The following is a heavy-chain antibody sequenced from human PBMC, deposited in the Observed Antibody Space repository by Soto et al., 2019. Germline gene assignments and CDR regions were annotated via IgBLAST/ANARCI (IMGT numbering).Heavy chain of an antibody. Sequence: VASVKVSCKASGYTFTGYYMHWVRQAPGQGLEWMGWINPNSGGTNYAQKFQGWVTMTRDTSISTAYMELSRLRSDDTAVYYCATPRSSSAYYCGMDVWGQGTTVTVSS. J-gene: IGHJ6*02. V-gene: IGHV1-2*04. CDR3: ATPRSSSAYYCGMDV. D-gene: IGHD6-6*01. CDR2: INPNSGGT. CDR1: GYTFTGYY.